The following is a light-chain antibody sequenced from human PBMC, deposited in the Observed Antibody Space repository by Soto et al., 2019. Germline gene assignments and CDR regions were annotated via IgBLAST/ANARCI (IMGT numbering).Light chain of an antibody. CDR3: CSYAGSSTLDV. CDR1: SSDVGSYNL. J-gene: IGLJ1*01. Sequence: QSVLTQPASVSGSPGQSITISCTGTSSDVGSYNLVSWYQQHPGKAPKLMIYEGSKRPSGVSNRFSGSKSGNTASLTISGLQAEDEADYYCCSYAGSSTLDVFGTGTKVTV. CDR2: EGS. V-gene: IGLV2-23*01.